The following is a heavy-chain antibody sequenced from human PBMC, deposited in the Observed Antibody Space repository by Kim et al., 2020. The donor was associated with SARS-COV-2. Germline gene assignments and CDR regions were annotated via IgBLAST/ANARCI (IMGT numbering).Heavy chain of an antibody. J-gene: IGHJ4*02. D-gene: IGHD2-15*01. CDR2: ISYDGINK. Sequence: GGSLRLSCAASGFTFSSHAMHWVRQAPGKGLEWVAFISYDGINKNYADSVKGRFTISRDNSKNTLYLQMNSLRPEDTAVYSCASPDCSGGNCYGQYFDYWGQGTLVTVSS. CDR3: ASPDCSGGNCYGQYFDY. V-gene: IGHV3-30-3*01. CDR1: GFTFSSHA.